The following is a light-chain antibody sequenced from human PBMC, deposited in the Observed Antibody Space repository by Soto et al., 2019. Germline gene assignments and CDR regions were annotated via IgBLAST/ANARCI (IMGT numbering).Light chain of an antibody. CDR2: GAS. J-gene: IGKJ1*01. Sequence: EIVVTQSPATLSVSPGERATLSCRASQSVSSNLAWYQQKPGQDPRLLIYGASTRATAIPARFSGSGSGTEFTLTISSLQSEDFAVYYCQQYNNWPPWTFGQGTKVEIK. CDR1: QSVSSN. V-gene: IGKV3-15*01. CDR3: QQYNNWPPWT.